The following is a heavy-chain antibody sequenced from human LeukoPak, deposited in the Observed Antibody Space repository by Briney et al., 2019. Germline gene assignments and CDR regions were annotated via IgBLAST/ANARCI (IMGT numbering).Heavy chain of an antibody. CDR3: VRQGSGSYLGSDY. J-gene: IGHJ4*02. CDR2: IYYSGST. V-gene: IGHV4-39*01. D-gene: IGHD6-19*01. Sequence: SETLSLTCTVSGGSISSSSYYWGWIRQPPGKGLEWIGSIYYSGSTYYNPSLKSRVTISVDTSKNQFSLKLSSVTAADTTVYYCVRQGSGSYLGSDYWGQGTLVTVSS. CDR1: GGSISSSSYY.